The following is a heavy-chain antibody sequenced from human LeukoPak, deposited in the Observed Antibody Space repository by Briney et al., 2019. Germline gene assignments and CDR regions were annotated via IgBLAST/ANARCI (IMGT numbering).Heavy chain of an antibody. CDR1: GGSCDDYY. Sequence: PSETLSLTCAVYGGSCDDYYCSWIRQPPGKGLEWVGEIHPHGIFYYNSSLMGRVTISIDTSKTQFSLRLTSVTATDTAFYYCARGRDRSKAGDHWGQGSLVTVSS. CDR3: ARGRDRSKAGDH. V-gene: IGHV4-34*01. J-gene: IGHJ4*02. CDR2: IHPHGIF. D-gene: IGHD5-24*01.